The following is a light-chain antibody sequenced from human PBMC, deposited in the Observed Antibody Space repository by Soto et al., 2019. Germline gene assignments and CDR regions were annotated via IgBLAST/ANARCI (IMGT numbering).Light chain of an antibody. CDR1: ESVGSN. Sequence: EIVMTQSPATLSVSPGERATLSCRASESVGSNLAWYQQKPGQAPRLLIHGASKRATVIPARFSGSGSGTEFTLTISSRQSEDFAVYYCQQYYKWPPETFGQGTKVEIK. CDR3: QQYYKWPPET. V-gene: IGKV3-15*01. J-gene: IGKJ2*01. CDR2: GAS.